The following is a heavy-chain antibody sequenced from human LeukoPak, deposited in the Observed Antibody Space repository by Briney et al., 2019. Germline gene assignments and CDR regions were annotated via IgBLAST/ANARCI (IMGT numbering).Heavy chain of an antibody. CDR2: INPNSGGT. D-gene: IGHD3-10*01. Sequence: ASVKVSCKASGFTFIGYYMHWVRQAPGQGLEWMGWINPNSGGTNYAQKFQGRVTMTRDTSISTAYMELSRLRSDDTAVYYCASGITMVRGANGDYWGQGTLVTVSS. J-gene: IGHJ4*02. V-gene: IGHV1-2*02. CDR1: GFTFIGYY. CDR3: ASGITMVRGANGDY.